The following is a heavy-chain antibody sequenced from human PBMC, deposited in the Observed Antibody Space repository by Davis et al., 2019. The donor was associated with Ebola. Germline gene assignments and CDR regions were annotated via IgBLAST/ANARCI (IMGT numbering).Heavy chain of an antibody. J-gene: IGHJ5*01. CDR3: ARRALGAYDS. D-gene: IGHD3-16*01. CDR2: IYPGDSDA. Sequence: GESLKISCYGSGYNFRDYWIVWVRQMPGKGLEWMGNIYPGDSDARYSPSFQGQVTLSADKSFATAYLQWRSLKASDTAIYFCARRALGAYDSWGQGTLVTVSS. V-gene: IGHV5-51*01. CDR1: GYNFRDYW.